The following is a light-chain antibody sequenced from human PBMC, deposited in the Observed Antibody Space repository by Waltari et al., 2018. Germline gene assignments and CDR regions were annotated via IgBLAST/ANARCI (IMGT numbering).Light chain of an antibody. V-gene: IGLV1-44*01. Sequence: QSVLTQPPSASGTPGQRVTISCSGRSSNIGRNTVHWYQQLPGTAPKLLVHGNNQRPSRIHDRSSASKSGTSAYLAISGLQSEAEADYYCAAWEDSLKGVVFGGGNKLTVL. CDR3: AAWEDSLKGVV. CDR2: GNN. CDR1: SSNIGRNT. J-gene: IGLJ2*01.